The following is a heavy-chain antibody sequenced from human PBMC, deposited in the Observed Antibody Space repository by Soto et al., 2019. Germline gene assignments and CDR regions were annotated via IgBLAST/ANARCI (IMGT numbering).Heavy chain of an antibody. CDR1: GLTFSSFE. CDR2: ISRGATTT. V-gene: IGHV3-48*03. CDR3: ATRSTDYYFY. J-gene: IGHJ4*02. D-gene: IGHD3-9*01. Sequence: GGSLRRSCAVYGLTFSSFELDWVRQAAGKGPEWISYISRGATTTYYADSVRGRFTISRDDAEDSVFLQMDSLRVEDTAIYFCATRSTDYYFYWGQGTLVTVSS.